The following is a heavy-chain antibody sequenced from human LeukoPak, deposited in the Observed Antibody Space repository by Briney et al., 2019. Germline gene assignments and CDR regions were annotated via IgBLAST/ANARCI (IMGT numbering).Heavy chain of an antibody. Sequence: GGSLRLSCAASGFTFSSYAMSWVRQAPGKGLEWVSGISWNSGSINYADSVKGRFTISRDNAKNSLYLQMNSLRAEDTALYYCAKEDSSSLDYWGQGTLVTVSS. V-gene: IGHV3-9*01. CDR3: AKEDSSSLDY. J-gene: IGHJ4*02. CDR1: GFTFSSYA. D-gene: IGHD6-13*01. CDR2: ISWNSGSI.